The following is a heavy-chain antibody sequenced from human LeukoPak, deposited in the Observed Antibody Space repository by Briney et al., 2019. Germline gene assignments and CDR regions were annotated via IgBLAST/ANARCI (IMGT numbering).Heavy chain of an antibody. V-gene: IGHV3-30-3*01. Sequence: GGSVRLLCAAWGFPFSSYAMQWVRQAPGKGLEGVAVISYDGSNKYYADCVKGRCTISRDNSKNTLYLQMNSLRAEDTAVYYCPKDRTVRYDFWSGQGREHDCCGQGTLLTVSS. CDR1: GFPFSSYA. CDR3: PKDRTVRYDFWSGQGREHDC. D-gene: IGHD3-3*01. J-gene: IGHJ4*02. CDR2: ISYDGSNK.